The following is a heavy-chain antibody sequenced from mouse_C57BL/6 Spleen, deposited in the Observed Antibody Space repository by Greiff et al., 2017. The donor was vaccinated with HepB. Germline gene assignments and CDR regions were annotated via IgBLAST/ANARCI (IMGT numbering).Heavy chain of an antibody. Sequence: EVQVVESGGGLVQPGGSMKLSCAASGFTFSDAWMDWVRQSPEKGLEWVAEIRNKANNHATYYAESVKGRFTISRDDSKSSVYLQMNSLRAEDTGIYYCTREGRRYFDVWGTGTTVTVSS. V-gene: IGHV6-6*01. D-gene: IGHD3-3*01. J-gene: IGHJ1*03. CDR3: TREGRRYFDV. CDR1: GFTFSDAW. CDR2: IRNKANNHAT.